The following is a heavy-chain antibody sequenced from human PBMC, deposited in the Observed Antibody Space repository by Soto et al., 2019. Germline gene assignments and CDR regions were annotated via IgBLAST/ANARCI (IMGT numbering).Heavy chain of an antibody. Sequence: GASVKVSCKACGYVFTNYGISWVRQAPGQGLEWMGWISAYNGNTKYAQKLQGRVTMTTDTSTSTAYMELRSLRSDDTAVYYCARDSPPVDYWGQGTLVTVSS. V-gene: IGHV1-18*01. CDR3: ARDSPPVDY. J-gene: IGHJ4*02. CDR1: GYVFTNYG. CDR2: ISAYNGNT.